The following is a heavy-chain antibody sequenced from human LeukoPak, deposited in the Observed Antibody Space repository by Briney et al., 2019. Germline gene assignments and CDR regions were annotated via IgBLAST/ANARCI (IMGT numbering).Heavy chain of an antibody. J-gene: IGHJ6*03. CDR1: GFTVSSNY. D-gene: IGHD6-19*01. CDR3: ARGIGEQWMTQGGDYYYYYYMDV. Sequence: GGSLRLSCAAPGFTVSSNYMTWVRQAPGKGLEWVSVIYSGGRTYYADSVKGRFTISRDNSKNTLHLQMNSLRAEDTAVYYCARGIGEQWMTQGGDYYYYYYMDVWGKGTTVTVSS. V-gene: IGHV3-53*01. CDR2: IYSGGRT.